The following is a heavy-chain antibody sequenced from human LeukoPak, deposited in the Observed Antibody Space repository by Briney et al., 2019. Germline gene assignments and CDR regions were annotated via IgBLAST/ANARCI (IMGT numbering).Heavy chain of an antibody. CDR3: ARGEPYNWFDP. CDR1: GYTFTGYY. CDR2: INPNSGGT. V-gene: IGHV1-2*04. Sequence: GASVTVSCTASGYTFTGYYMHWVRQAPGQGLEWMGWINPNSGGTNYAQKFQGWVTMTRDTSISTAYMELSRLRSDDTAVYYCARGEPYNWFDPWGQGTLVTVSS. J-gene: IGHJ5*02.